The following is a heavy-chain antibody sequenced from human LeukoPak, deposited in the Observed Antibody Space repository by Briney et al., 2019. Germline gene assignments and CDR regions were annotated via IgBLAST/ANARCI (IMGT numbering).Heavy chain of an antibody. V-gene: IGHV5-51*01. J-gene: IGHJ4*02. CDR3: ARCPRLGVAPREKFFDY. CDR1: GSNCTSYW. D-gene: IGHD6-19*01. CDR2: IYGCDADT. Sequence: GEPLNISSECAGSNCTSYWIGWVRHLPGEGLEGLGIIYGCDADTCYNPSYQGQVTISADKSISTSYLHWSSLKAADTAIYYSARCPRLGVAPREKFFDYWGQGTLVTVSS.